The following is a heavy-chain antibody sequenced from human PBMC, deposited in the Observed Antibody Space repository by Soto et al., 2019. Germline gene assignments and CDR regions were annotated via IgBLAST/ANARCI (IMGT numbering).Heavy chain of an antibody. V-gene: IGHV1-3*01. CDR1: GYTFTSYA. D-gene: IGHD2-2*01. J-gene: IGHJ4*02. CDR3: ARFSPADCSSTSCYASY. CDR2: INAGNGNT. Sequence: GASVKVSCKASGYTFTSYAMHWVRQAPGQRLEWMGWINAGNGNTKYSQKFQGRVTITRDTSASTAYMELSSLRSEDTAVYYCARFSPADCSSTSCYASYWGQGTLVTVSS.